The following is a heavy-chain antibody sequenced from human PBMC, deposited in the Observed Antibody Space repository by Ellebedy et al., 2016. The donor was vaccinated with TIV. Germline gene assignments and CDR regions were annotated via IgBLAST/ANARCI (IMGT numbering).Heavy chain of an antibody. CDR3: ARDCYRTGSPDN. J-gene: IGHJ4*02. CDR1: GFTFSLNW. D-gene: IGHD3-10*01. CDR2: IKEDGSEE. Sequence: PGGSLRLSCAASGFTFSLNWMYWVRQAPGKGLEWVANIKEDGSEEYYVDSVKGRFTISRDNAKNSLYLQMNSLRGEDTAVYYCARDCYRTGSPDNWGQGTLVTVSS. V-gene: IGHV3-7*01.